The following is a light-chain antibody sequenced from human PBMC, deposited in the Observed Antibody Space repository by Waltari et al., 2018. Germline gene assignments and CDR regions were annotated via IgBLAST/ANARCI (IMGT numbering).Light chain of an antibody. V-gene: IGLV2-14*01. Sequence: QSALTQPASVSGSPGQSITISCTGTSSDVGGYNYVSWYQQHPGKAPKLMIYEVSNRPSGVSNRCAGSKSGNTASLTISGLQAEDEADYYCSSYPSSSSVVFGGGTKLTVL. J-gene: IGLJ2*01. CDR2: EVS. CDR1: SSDVGGYNY. CDR3: SSYPSSSSVV.